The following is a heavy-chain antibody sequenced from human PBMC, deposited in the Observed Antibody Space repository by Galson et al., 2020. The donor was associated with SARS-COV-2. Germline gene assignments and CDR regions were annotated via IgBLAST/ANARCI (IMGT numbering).Heavy chain of an antibody. CDR3: ASPYLAAASFFGAFDI. Sequence: GESLKISCAGSGFSFSSYEMNWVRQAPGKGLEWVYYISSSGTNIYYADSVKGRFTISRDNAKDSLYLQMTSLRAEDTAVYYCASPYLAAASFFGAFDIWGLGTMVTVSS. CDR1: GFSFSSYE. CDR2: ISSSGTNI. J-gene: IGHJ3*02. D-gene: IGHD6-13*01. V-gene: IGHV3-48*03.